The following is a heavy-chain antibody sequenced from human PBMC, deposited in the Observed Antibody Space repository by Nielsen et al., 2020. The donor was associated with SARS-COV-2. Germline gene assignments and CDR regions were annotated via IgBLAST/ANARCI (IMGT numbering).Heavy chain of an antibody. J-gene: IGHJ3*02. CDR2: IYHSGST. CDR1: GGSFSGYY. CDR3: ARGGRTVMRAFDI. D-gene: IGHD4-11*01. Sequence: SQTLSLTCAVYGGSFSGYYWSWIRQPPGKGLEWIGEIYHSGSTNYNPSLKSRVTISVDKSKNQFSLKLSSVTAADTAVYYCARGGRTVMRAFDIWGQGTMVTVSS. V-gene: IGHV4-34*01.